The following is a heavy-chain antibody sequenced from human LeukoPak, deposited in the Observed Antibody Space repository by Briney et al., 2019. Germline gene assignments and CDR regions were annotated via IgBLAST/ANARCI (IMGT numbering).Heavy chain of an antibody. Sequence: AGGSLRLSCAASGFTFSSYAMHWVCQPPGKGLEWVSNIGTSTTTIYYADSVKGRFTISRDNSKNTLYLQMNSLRAEDTAVYYCAIQRGSSGYYYLGAFDIRGQGTMVTVSS. V-gene: IGHV3-48*01. D-gene: IGHD3-22*01. CDR1: GFTFSSYA. CDR2: IGTSTTTI. J-gene: IGHJ3*02. CDR3: AIQRGSSGYYYLGAFDI.